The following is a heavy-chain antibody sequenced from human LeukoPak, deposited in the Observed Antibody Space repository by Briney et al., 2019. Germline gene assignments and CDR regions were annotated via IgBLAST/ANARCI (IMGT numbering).Heavy chain of an antibody. CDR2: IGIRGDT. Sequence: GGSLRLSCAASGFTFIDYDMHWVRQVIGKGQEWVSAIGIRGDTHYSGSVKGRFTISRENAESSLYLQMNSLRAEDTAVYYCARGGIQVSGIDEFDYWGQGTLVTVSS. CDR3: ARGGIQVSGIDEFDY. D-gene: IGHD6-19*01. J-gene: IGHJ4*02. V-gene: IGHV3-13*01. CDR1: GFTFIDYD.